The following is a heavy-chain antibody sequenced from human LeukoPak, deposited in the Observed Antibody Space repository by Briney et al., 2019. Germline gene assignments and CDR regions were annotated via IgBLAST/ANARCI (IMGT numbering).Heavy chain of an antibody. J-gene: IGHJ4*02. CDR1: GGSISNYY. CDR2: IYSCGST. Sequence: SETLSLTCIVSGGSISNYYWSWIRQPPGKGLEWIGYIYSCGSTNYNPSLKSRVTISVDTSNNQFSLKLNSVTAADTAVYYCARRAYGSGSFNRYHFDYWGQGTLVAVSS. CDR3: ARRAYGSGSFNRYHFDY. V-gene: IGHV4-59*08. D-gene: IGHD3-10*01.